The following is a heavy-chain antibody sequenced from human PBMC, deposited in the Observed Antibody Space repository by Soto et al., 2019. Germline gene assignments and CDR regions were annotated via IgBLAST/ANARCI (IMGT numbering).Heavy chain of an antibody. CDR1: GGSFSGYY. Sequence: SETLSLTCAVYGGSFSGYYRSWIRQPPGKGLEWIGEINHSGSTNYNPSLKSRVTISVDTSKNQFSLKLSSVTAADTAVYYCARGGYYGSGSLYWGQGTLVTVSS. CDR3: ARGGYYGSGSLY. V-gene: IGHV4-34*01. D-gene: IGHD3-10*01. J-gene: IGHJ4*02. CDR2: INHSGST.